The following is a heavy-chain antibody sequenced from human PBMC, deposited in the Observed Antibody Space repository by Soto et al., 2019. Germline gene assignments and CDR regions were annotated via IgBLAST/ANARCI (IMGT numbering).Heavy chain of an antibody. CDR1: GYTFTSYA. V-gene: IGHV1-3*01. Sequence: ASVKVSCKASGYTFTSYAMHWVRQAPGQRLEWMGWINAGNGHTKYSQKFQGRVTITRDTSASTAYMELTSLRSEDTAVYYCARVPSSGWYYGMAVWGQGTTVTVSS. J-gene: IGHJ6*02. CDR3: ARVPSSGWYYGMAV. D-gene: IGHD6-19*01. CDR2: INAGNGHT.